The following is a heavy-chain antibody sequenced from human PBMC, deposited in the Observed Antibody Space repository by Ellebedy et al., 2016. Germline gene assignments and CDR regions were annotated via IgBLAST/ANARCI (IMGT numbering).Heavy chain of an antibody. CDR3: SRGLRISGDAFDV. J-gene: IGHJ3*01. CDR2: IRIKAYGRTT. V-gene: IGHV3-49*03. Sequence: GESLKISCTASGFSFGDYVLSWFRQAPGKGLEWVSYIRIKAYGRTTEYAASVKDRFTFSRDDSKSIAYLQMNSLKTEDTGLYYCSRGLRISGDAFDVWGQGTMVTVSS. CDR1: GFSFGDYV. D-gene: IGHD3-10*01.